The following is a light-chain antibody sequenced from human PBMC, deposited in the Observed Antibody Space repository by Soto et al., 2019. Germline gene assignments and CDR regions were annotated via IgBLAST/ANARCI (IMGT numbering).Light chain of an antibody. Sequence: DIQMTQSPSTLSASVGDRVTITCRASQSINTWLAWYQLKPGRAPKLLIYKASTLESGVSSRFSGSGSGKEFTLTISSLQPDDFASYYCQQYQTYSPFGQGTKVEIK. V-gene: IGKV1-5*03. J-gene: IGKJ1*01. CDR3: QQYQTYSP. CDR2: KAS. CDR1: QSINTW.